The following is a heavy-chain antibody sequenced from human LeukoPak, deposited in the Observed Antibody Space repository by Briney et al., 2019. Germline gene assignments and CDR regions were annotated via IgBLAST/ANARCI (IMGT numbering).Heavy chain of an antibody. Sequence: SETLSLTCTVSGGSISSSSYYWGWIRQPPGKGLEWIGSIYYSGSTYYNPSLKSRVTISVDTSKNQFSLKLSSVNAAGTAVYYCARQGIAAAPGWFDPWGQGTLVTVSS. J-gene: IGHJ5*02. CDR3: ARQGIAAAPGWFDP. CDR1: GGSISSSSYY. CDR2: IYYSGST. D-gene: IGHD6-13*01. V-gene: IGHV4-39*01.